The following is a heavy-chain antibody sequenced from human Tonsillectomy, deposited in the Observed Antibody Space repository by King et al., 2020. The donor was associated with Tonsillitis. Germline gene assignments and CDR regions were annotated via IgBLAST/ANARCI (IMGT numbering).Heavy chain of an antibody. CDR3: ASDHSMIVVFGGAFYI. V-gene: IGHV3-21*06. J-gene: IGHJ3*02. Sequence: VQLVESEGGLVKPGGSLRLSCAASGFTLSSYSMNWVRQAPGKGLEWVSSISSSSSYIYYADSVKGRFTISRDNAKNSLYLQMNSLRAEDTAVYFCASDHSMIVVFGGAFYIWGQGTMVTVSS. CDR2: ISSSSSYI. D-gene: IGHD3-22*01. CDR1: GFTLSSYS.